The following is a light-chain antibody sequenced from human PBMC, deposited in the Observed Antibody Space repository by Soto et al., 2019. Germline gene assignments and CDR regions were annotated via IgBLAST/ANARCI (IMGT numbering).Light chain of an antibody. CDR1: SSDVGGYDY. CDR2: EVT. CDR3: SSHTSVSTRV. Sequence: QSVLTQPASVSGSPGQSIAISCTGTSSDVGGYDYVSWYQQQPDKATKLMIYEVTKRPSGVSNRFSGSKSGNTASLTISGLQAEDEDDYCCSSHTSVSTRVFGTGTKVTVL. V-gene: IGLV2-14*01. J-gene: IGLJ1*01.